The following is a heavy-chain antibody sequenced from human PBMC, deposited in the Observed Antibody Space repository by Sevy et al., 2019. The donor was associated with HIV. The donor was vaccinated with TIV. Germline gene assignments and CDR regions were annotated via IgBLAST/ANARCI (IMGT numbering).Heavy chain of an antibody. CDR2: ISYDGSNK. CDR3: ARSDYDFWSGYSSGMDV. J-gene: IGHJ6*02. Sequence: GSLRLSCAASGFTFSSYAMHWVRQAPGKGLEWEAVISYDGSNKYYADSVKGRFTISRDNSKNTLYLQMNSLRAEDTAVYYCARSDYDFWSGYSSGMDVWGQGTTVTVSS. CDR1: GFTFSSYA. D-gene: IGHD3-3*01. V-gene: IGHV3-30*04.